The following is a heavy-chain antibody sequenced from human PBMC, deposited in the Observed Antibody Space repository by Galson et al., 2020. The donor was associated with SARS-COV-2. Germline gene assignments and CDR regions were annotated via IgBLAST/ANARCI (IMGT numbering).Heavy chain of an antibody. J-gene: IGHJ5*01. CDR2: IYYSGST. V-gene: IGHV4-31*02. CDR3: ARGGSYVRNWCDS. D-gene: IGHD1-26*01. Sequence: SQTLSLTCTVSGGSISSGGYYWSWIRQHPGKGLEWIGYIYYSGSTYYNPSLKSRVTISVDTSKNQFSLKLSSVTAADTAVYHCARGGSYVRNWCDSWGQGTLVTVSS. CDR1: GGSISSGGYY.